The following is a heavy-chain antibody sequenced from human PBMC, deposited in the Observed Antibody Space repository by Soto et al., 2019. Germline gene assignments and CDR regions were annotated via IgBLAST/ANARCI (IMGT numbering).Heavy chain of an antibody. CDR1: GFSLSNARMG. V-gene: IGHV2-26*01. CDR3: ARLYTYYFDSSGYYYPSYYYYGMDV. CDR2: IFSNDEK. Sequence: SGPTLVNPTETLTLTCTVSGFSLSNARMGVSWIRQPPGKALEWLAHIFSNDEKSYSSSLKSRLTISKDTSKSQVVLTMTNMDPVDTATYYCARLYTYYFDSSGYYYPSYYYYGMDVWGQGTTVTVSS. D-gene: IGHD3-22*01. J-gene: IGHJ6*02.